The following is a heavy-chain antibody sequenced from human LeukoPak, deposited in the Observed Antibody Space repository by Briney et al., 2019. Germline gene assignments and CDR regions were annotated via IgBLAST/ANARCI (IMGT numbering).Heavy chain of an antibody. D-gene: IGHD3-22*01. CDR3: ARDAYDSSGYSAPLDY. Sequence: GASVKVSCKASGYTFTGYYMHWVRQAPGQGLEWMGWINPNSGGTNYAQKFQGRVTMTRDTSISTAYMEVSRLRSDDTAVYYCARDAYDSSGYSAPLDYWGQGTLVTVSS. CDR2: INPNSGGT. V-gene: IGHV1-2*02. CDR1: GYTFTGYY. J-gene: IGHJ4*02.